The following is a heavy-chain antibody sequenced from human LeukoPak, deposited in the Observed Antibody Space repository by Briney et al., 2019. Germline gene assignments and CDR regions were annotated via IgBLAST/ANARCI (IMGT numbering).Heavy chain of an antibody. J-gene: IGHJ4*02. CDR3: AKESYDSSGYYDY. CDR2: IWYGGSNK. Sequence: GGSLRLSCAASGFTFSSYGMHWVRQAPGKGLEWVAVIWYGGSNKYYADSVKGRFTISRDNSKSTLYLQMNSLRAEDTAVYYCAKESYDSSGYYDYRGQGTLVTVSS. CDR1: GFTFSSYG. V-gene: IGHV3-30*02. D-gene: IGHD3-22*01.